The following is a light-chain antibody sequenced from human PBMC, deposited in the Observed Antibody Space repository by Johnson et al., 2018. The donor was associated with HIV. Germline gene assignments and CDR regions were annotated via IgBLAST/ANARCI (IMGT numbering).Light chain of an antibody. CDR2: ENN. V-gene: IGLV1-51*02. J-gene: IGLJ1*01. CDR1: SSTIGNNY. CDR3: GTWHSSLSAGGV. Sequence: QSVLTQPPSVSAAPGQTVTISCSGSSSTIGNNYVSWYQVLPGTAPKILIYENNKRPSGIPDRFSGSKSGTSATLAITGLQTGDEADYYCGTWHSSLSAGGVVGTGTKVTVL.